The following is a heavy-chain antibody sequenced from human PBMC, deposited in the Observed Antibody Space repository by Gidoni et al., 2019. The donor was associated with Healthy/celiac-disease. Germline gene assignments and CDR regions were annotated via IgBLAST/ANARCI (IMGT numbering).Heavy chain of an antibody. V-gene: IGHV4-39*01. CDR1: GGSISSSSYS. CDR3: ATSSIVRVRGVIRPYYFNY. J-gene: IGHJ4*02. D-gene: IGHD3-10*01. Sequence: TVSGGSISSSSYSWGWIRQPPGKGLEWIGSIYYSGSTYYNPSLKSRVTISVDTSKNQFSLQLSSVTAADTAVYYCATSSIVRVRGVIRPYYFNYWGQGTLVTVSS. CDR2: IYYSGST.